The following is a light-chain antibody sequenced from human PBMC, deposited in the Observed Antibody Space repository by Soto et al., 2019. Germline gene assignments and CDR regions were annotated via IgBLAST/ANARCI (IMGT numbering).Light chain of an antibody. J-gene: IGLJ2*01. Sequence: QSVLTQPPSVSGAPGQRVTISCTGSSSNIGAGYDVHWYQQLPGTAPKLLIYGNSNRPSGVPDRFSGSKSGTSASLAITGLQEEDEADYYCQSYDSSLRSVFGGGTKLTVL. CDR3: QSYDSSLRSV. V-gene: IGLV1-40*01. CDR2: GNS. CDR1: SSNIGAGYD.